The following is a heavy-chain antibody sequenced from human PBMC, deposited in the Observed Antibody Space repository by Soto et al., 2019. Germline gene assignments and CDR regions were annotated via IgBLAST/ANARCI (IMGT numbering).Heavy chain of an antibody. V-gene: IGHV4-59*01. Sequence: SENLSDTCTVSGGSISRYYWSWIRQPPGKGLQWIGYIYDSGSTNYNPSLKSRVTISLDTSKSQFSLKLTSVTAADTAVYYCAIYRALYDSNGVYFAYWAQGTLVTVS. J-gene: IGHJ4*02. CDR2: IYDSGST. CDR1: GGSISRYY. D-gene: IGHD3-22*01. CDR3: AIYRALYDSNGVYFAY.